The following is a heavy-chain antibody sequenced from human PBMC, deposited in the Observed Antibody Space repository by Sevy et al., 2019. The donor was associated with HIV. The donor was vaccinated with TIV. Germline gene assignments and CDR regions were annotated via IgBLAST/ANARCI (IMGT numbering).Heavy chain of an antibody. Sequence: GGSLRLSCAASGFTFSTYTMNWVRQAPGKGLEWLSSITFSSNYIYYADSVKGRFTISRDNAKKSLFLQMNSLRAEDTAVYYCARPYGSGSWEAFDIWGQRTMVTVSS. D-gene: IGHD3-10*01. CDR1: GFTFSTYT. J-gene: IGHJ3*02. CDR3: ARPYGSGSWEAFDI. V-gene: IGHV3-21*01. CDR2: ITFSSNYI.